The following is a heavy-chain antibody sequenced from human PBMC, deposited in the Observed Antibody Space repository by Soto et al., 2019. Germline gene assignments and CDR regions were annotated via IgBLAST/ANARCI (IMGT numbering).Heavy chain of an antibody. CDR1: GYTFTSYG. J-gene: IGHJ6*02. D-gene: IGHD1-26*01. V-gene: IGHV1-18*01. CDR3: ARDDLQWELRLYYYYGMDV. Sequence: APVNVSCKASGYTFTSYGISWGRQAPGQGLERMGWISAYNGNTNYAQKLQGRVTMTTDTSTSTAYMELRSLRSDDTAVYYCARDDLQWELRLYYYYGMDVWGQGTTVTVSS. CDR2: ISAYNGNT.